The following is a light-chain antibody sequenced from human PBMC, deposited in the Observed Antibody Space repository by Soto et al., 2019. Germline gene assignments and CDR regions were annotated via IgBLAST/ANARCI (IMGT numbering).Light chain of an antibody. Sequence: DIQMPQSPSTLSASVGDRVTITCRASQSISSWLAWYQQKPGKAPKLLIYDPSSLESGVPSRFTGSGSVTEFTLTVSSLQPDDFATYYCEQYNSYSQKFGKGTKVEIK. CDR3: EQYNSYSQK. J-gene: IGKJ1*01. CDR2: DPS. V-gene: IGKV1-5*01. CDR1: QSISSW.